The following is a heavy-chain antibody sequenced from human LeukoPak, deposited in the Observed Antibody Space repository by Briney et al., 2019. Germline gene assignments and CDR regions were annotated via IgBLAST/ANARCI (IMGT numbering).Heavy chain of an antibody. D-gene: IGHD6-13*01. V-gene: IGHV4-61*02. J-gene: IGHJ6*03. CDR1: NGSISSDTYF. CDR3: ARDAWYSSSWYRHYYYYMDV. CDR2: MSSSGIS. Sequence: SETLSLTCTVSNGSISSDTYFWSWIRQPAGKGLEWIGRMSSSGISTYSPSLKSRVTISIDTSRNQFSMNLNSVTAADTAVYYCARDAWYSSSWYRHYYYYMDVWGKGTTVTISS.